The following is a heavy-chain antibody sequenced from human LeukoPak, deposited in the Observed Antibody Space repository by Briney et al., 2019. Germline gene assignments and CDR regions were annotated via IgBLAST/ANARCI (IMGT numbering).Heavy chain of an antibody. J-gene: IGHJ4*02. CDR1: GFTFSSYG. Sequence: GGSLRLSCAASGFTFSSYGMSWVRQVPGKGLEWVSAISGSGGSTYYADSVKGRFTISRDNAKNSLFLQMNSLRAGDMAVYYCAREKASTTGTTDYDYWGQGTLVTVSS. CDR3: AREKASTTGTTDYDY. CDR2: ISGSGGST. D-gene: IGHD1-1*01. V-gene: IGHV3-23*01.